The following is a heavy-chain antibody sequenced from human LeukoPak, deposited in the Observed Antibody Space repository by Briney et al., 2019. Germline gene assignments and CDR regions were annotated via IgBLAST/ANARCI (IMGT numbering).Heavy chain of an antibody. D-gene: IGHD4-17*01. CDR1: GYSISSGYY. Sequence: ASETLSLTCAVSGYSISSGYYWGWIRQPPGKGLEWIGSIYHSGSTYYNPSLKSRVTISVDTSKNQFSLKLSSVTASDTAVYYCARLRCYYYYYMDVWGKGTTVTVSS. CDR2: IYHSGST. V-gene: IGHV4-38-2*01. J-gene: IGHJ6*03. CDR3: ARLRCYYYYYMDV.